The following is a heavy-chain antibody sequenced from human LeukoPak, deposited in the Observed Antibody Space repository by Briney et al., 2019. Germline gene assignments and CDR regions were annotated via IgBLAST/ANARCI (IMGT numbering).Heavy chain of an antibody. D-gene: IGHD5-24*01. J-gene: IGHJ4*02. CDR1: GGSISSSNW. CDR2: IYHSGST. CDR3: ARGLEVATTYFFDY. V-gene: IGHV4-4*02. Sequence: SGTLSLTCAVSGGSISSSNWWSWVRQPPGKGLEWIGEIYHSGSTNYNPSLKSRVTISVDKSKNQFSLKLSSVTAADTAVYYCARGLEVATTYFFDYWGQGTLVTVSS.